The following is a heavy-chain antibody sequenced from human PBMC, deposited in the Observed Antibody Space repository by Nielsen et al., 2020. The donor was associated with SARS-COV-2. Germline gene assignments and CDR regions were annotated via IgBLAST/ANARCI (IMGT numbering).Heavy chain of an antibody. CDR2: IIPEFGTI. D-gene: IGHD4-17*01. CDR3: ARVGTSTVTDDS. V-gene: IGHV1-69*13. Sequence: SVKVSCKTFGDTFKSYVIIWVRQAPGQGLEWMGGIIPEFGTIKYSQKFQGKVTITADDSTRTAFMELSSLRSEDSAVYFCARVGTSTVTDDSWGQGTLVTVSS. J-gene: IGHJ5*02. CDR1: GDTFKSYV.